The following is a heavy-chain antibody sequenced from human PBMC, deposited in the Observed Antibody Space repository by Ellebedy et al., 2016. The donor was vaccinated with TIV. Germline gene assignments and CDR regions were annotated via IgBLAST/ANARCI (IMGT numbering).Heavy chain of an antibody. D-gene: IGHD2-15*01. CDR1: GLTFNIYV. J-gene: IGHJ4*02. CDR2: ISGSGGRT. CDR3: AADRYCSGGNCYWVDY. V-gene: IGHV3-23*01. Sequence: GESLKISCAASGLTFNIYVMNWVRQAPGKGLEWVSTISGSGGRTHYADSVKGRFTISRDNSKNTLYLQVNSLIAEDTAVYYCAADRYCSGGNCYWVDYWGQGTLVTVSS.